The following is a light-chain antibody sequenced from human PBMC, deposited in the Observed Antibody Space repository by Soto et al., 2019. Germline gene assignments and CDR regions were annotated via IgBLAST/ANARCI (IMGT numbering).Light chain of an antibody. Sequence: SYELTQPPSVSVSPGQTARITCFGDALSKQYVSWHQQRPGQAPVLVIYKDTERPSGIPERFSGSTSGTTVTLTIGGVQAEDEADYFCQSADNSGSNYVFGTGTKVTVL. J-gene: IGLJ1*01. CDR1: ALSKQY. CDR3: QSADNSGSNYV. CDR2: KDT. V-gene: IGLV3-25*03.